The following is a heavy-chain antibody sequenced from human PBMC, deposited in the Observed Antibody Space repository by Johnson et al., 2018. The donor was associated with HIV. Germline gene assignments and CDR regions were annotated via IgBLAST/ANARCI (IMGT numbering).Heavy chain of an antibody. CDR1: GFTVSSNY. CDR3: ARGEEMATILI. J-gene: IGHJ3*02. Sequence: VQLVESGGGLVQPGGSLRLSCAASGFTVSSNYMSWVRQAPGKGLEWVSVIYSGGNTYYTDSVKGRFTISRDNSKNTLYLQMNSLRAEDTAVYYCARGEEMATILIWGQGTTVTVSS. D-gene: IGHD5-24*01. V-gene: IGHV3-66*02. CDR2: IYSGGNT.